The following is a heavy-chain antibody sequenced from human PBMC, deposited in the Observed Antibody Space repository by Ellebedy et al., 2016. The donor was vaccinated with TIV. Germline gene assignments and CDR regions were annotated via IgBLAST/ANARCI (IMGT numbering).Heavy chain of an antibody. Sequence: GGSLRLXXAASGFTFSSYAMSWVRQAPGKGLEWVSAISGSGGSTYYADSVKGRFTISRDNSKNTLYLQMNSLRAEDTAVYYCAKSLEMATGYWGQGTLVTVSS. CDR2: ISGSGGST. V-gene: IGHV3-23*01. D-gene: IGHD5-24*01. CDR3: AKSLEMATGY. CDR1: GFTFSSYA. J-gene: IGHJ4*02.